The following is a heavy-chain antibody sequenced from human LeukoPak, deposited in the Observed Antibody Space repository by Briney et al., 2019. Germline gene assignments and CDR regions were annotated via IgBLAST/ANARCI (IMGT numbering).Heavy chain of an antibody. CDR3: ASSCSQCDYFDY. J-gene: IGHJ4*02. CDR2: IYYSGST. V-gene: IGHV4-59*01. D-gene: IGHD2-21*01. Sequence: SETLSLTCTVSGGSISSFYWSWIRQPPGKGLEWIGYIYYSGSTNYNPSLKSRVTISVDTSKNQFSLKLSSVTAADTAVYYCASSCSQCDYFDYWGQGTLVTASS. CDR1: GGSISSFY.